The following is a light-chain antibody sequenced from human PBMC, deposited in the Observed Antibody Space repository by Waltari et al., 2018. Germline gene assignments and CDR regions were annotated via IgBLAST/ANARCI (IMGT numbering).Light chain of an antibody. CDR2: MVS. CDR3: MQRMEFPLT. V-gene: IGKV2-40*01. Sequence: VVLTQTPLSLPVTLGEPASISCTSSQSLVDRADGNNYLDWFLQKPGQSPQRLIFMVSHRASGVPDRFSGSGSGSDFTLQISRVEADDVGIYYCMQRMEFPLTFGGGTKVEIK. CDR1: QSLVDRADGNNY. J-gene: IGKJ4*01.